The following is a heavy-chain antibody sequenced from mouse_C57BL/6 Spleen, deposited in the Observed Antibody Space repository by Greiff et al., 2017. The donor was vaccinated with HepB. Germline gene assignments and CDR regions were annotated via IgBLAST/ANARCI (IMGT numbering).Heavy chain of an antibody. CDR1: GYTFTDYE. CDR2: IDPETGGT. V-gene: IGHV1-15*01. Sequence: QVQLQQSGAELVRPGASVTLSCKASGYTFTDYEMHWVKQTPVHGLEWIGAIDPETGGTAYNQKFKGKDILTADKSSSTAYMELRSLTSEDSAVYYCTRQGRDWFAYWGQGTLVTVSA. J-gene: IGHJ3*01. CDR3: TRQGRDWFAY.